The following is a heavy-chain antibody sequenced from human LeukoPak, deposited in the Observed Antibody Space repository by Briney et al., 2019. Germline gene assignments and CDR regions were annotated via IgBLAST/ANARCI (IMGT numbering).Heavy chain of an antibody. CDR1: GFTFSSYG. CDR2: ISYDGSNK. CDR3: AKSQRWELLRLGY. J-gene: IGHJ4*02. V-gene: IGHV3-30*18. Sequence: GGSLRLSCAASGFTFSSYGMHWVRQAPGKGLEWVAVISYDGSNKYYADSVNGRFTISRDNSKNTLYLQMNSLRAEDTAVYYCAKSQRWELLRLGYWGQGTLVTVSS. D-gene: IGHD1-26*01.